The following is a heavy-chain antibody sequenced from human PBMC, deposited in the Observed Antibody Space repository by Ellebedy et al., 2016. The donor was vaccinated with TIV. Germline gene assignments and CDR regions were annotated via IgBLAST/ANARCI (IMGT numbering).Heavy chain of an antibody. D-gene: IGHD3/OR15-3a*01. Sequence: GESLKISCAASGFTFTTYWMSWVRQAPGTGLEWVANIKKDGSEKSYVDSVKGRFTISRDNAKNSLYLQMNSLRAEDTAVYFCAGLDYGMDVWGQGTTVIVSS. CDR2: IKKDGSEK. CDR1: GFTFTTYW. CDR3: AGLDYGMDV. J-gene: IGHJ6*02. V-gene: IGHV3-7*01.